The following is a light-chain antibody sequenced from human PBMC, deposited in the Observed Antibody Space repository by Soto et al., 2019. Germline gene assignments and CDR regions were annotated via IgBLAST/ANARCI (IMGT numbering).Light chain of an antibody. V-gene: IGKV3-15*01. CDR2: GAS. J-gene: IGKJ1*01. CDR1: QSVSSN. Sequence: ESVLTQSPGTLSLSPGERATLSCRASQSVSSNYLAWYQQKPGQAPRLLIYGASTRATGIPARFSGSGSGTEFTLTISSLQPEDFAVYYCQQYYNWPRTFGQGTKVDIK. CDR3: QQYYNWPRT.